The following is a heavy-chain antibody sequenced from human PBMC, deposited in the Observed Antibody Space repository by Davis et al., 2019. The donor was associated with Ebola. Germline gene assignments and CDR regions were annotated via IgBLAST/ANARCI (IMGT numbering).Heavy chain of an antibody. CDR3: ARAGYYYDSSGYYRLDY. J-gene: IGHJ4*02. D-gene: IGHD3-22*01. CDR1: GGSISSSNW. V-gene: IGHV4-4*02. CDR2: IYHSGST. Sequence: MPSETLSLTCAVSGGSISSSNWWSWVRQPPGKGLEWIGAIYHSGSTNYNPSLKSRVTISVDTSKNQFSLNLRSLTAADTAVYYCARAGYYYDSSGYYRLDYWGQGTLVTVSS.